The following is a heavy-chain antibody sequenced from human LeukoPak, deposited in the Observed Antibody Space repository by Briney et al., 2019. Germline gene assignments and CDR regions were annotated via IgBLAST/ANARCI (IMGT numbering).Heavy chain of an antibody. CDR3: ARADIVATIGDY. D-gene: IGHD5-12*01. J-gene: IGHJ4*02. V-gene: IGHV4-59*01. CDR1: GGSISSYY. CDR2: IYYSGGT. Sequence: PSETLSLTCTVSGGSISSYYWSWIRQPPGKGLEWIGYIYYSGGTNYNPSLKSRVTISVDTSKNQFSLKLSSVTAADTAVYYCARADIVATIGDYWGQGTLVTVSS.